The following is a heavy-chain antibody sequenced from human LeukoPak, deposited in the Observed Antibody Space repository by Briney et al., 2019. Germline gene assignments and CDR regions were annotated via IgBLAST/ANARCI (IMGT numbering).Heavy chain of an antibody. Sequence: ASVKVSCKASGYTFTIYGISWVRQAPGQGLEWMGWISAYNGNTNYAQKLQGRVTMTTDTSTSTAYMELRSLRSDDTAVYYCASAYYYDSSGYSYPFDYWGQGTLVTVSS. CDR2: ISAYNGNT. CDR1: GYTFTIYG. CDR3: ASAYYYDSSGYSYPFDY. V-gene: IGHV1-18*01. J-gene: IGHJ4*02. D-gene: IGHD3-22*01.